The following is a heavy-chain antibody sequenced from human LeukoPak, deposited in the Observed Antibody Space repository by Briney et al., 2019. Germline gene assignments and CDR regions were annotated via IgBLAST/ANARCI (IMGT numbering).Heavy chain of an antibody. V-gene: IGHV7-4-1*01. J-gene: IGHJ4*02. CDR1: GYPFSAHF. CDR3: VRGTPTPGMDY. CDR2: IDTTTGNP. Sequence: ASVTVSCKASGYPFSAHFLNWVRQAPGQGLEWMGNIDTTTGNPRYAQDFAGRFVFSLDTSVSTANLQISSLKADDTAAYYCVRGTPTPGMDYWGQGTQVTVSS. D-gene: IGHD3-10*01.